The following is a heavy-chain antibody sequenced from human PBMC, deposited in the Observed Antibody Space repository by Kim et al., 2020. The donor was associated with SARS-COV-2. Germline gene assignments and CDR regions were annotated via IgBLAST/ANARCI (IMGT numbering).Heavy chain of an antibody. Sequence: GGSLRLSCAASGFTFSSYAMSWVRQAPGKGLEWVSVIYSGGSSTYYADSVKGRFTISRDNSKNPLYLQMNSLRAEDTAVYYCAKGDPHGGVVTPGGMDVWGQGTTVTVSS. CDR2: IYSGGSST. D-gene: IGHD2-15*01. V-gene: IGHV3-23*03. J-gene: IGHJ6*02. CDR1: GFTFSSYA. CDR3: AKGDPHGGVVTPGGMDV.